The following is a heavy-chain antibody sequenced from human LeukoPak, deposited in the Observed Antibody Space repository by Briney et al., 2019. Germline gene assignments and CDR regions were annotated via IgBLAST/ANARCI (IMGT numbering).Heavy chain of an antibody. V-gene: IGHV3-9*01. D-gene: IGHD5-18*01. Sequence: GGSLRLSCVASGFTFDDYAMHWVRQAPGKGLEWVSGISWNSGSIGYADSVKGRFTISRDNAKNSLYLQMNSLRAEDTALYYCAKGDTASLGFDYWGQGTLVTVSS. J-gene: IGHJ4*02. CDR1: GFTFDDYA. CDR3: AKGDTASLGFDY. CDR2: ISWNSGSI.